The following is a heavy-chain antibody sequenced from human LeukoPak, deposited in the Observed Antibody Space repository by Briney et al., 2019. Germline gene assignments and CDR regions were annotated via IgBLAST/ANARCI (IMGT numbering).Heavy chain of an antibody. V-gene: IGHV4-34*01. Sequence: KPSETLSLTCAVYGGSFSGYYWSWIRQPPGKGLEWIGEINHSGSTNYNPSLKSRVTISVDTSKNQFSLKLSSVTAADTAVYYCARHFFPILGATYFDYWGQGTLVTVSS. D-gene: IGHD1-26*01. CDR1: GGSFSGYY. J-gene: IGHJ4*02. CDR2: INHSGST. CDR3: ARHFFPILGATYFDY.